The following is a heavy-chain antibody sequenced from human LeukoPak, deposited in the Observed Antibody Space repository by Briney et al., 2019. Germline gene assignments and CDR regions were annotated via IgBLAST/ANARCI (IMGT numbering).Heavy chain of an antibody. J-gene: IGHJ4*02. Sequence: ASVKVSCKASGYTFTSYGISWVRQAPGQGLEWMGWISAYNGNTNYAQKLQGRVTMTTDTSTSTAYMELRSLRSGDTAVYYCAREGTDGYSILYFDYWGQGTLVTVSS. CDR3: AREGTDGYSILYFDY. CDR1: GYTFTSYG. V-gene: IGHV1-18*01. D-gene: IGHD5-24*01. CDR2: ISAYNGNT.